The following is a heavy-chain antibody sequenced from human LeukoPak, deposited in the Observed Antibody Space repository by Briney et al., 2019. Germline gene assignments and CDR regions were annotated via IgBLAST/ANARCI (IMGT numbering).Heavy chain of an antibody. J-gene: IGHJ4*02. CDR1: GGSISTYY. Sequence: TSETLSLTCTVSGGSISTYYWSWIRQPPGKGLEWIGYIHYSGTTNYNPSLKNRVTISLDTSKNQFSLSLSSVTAADTAVYYCARMGGYSGYATHWGQGTLVTVSS. D-gene: IGHD5-12*01. CDR3: ARMGGYSGYATH. V-gene: IGHV4-59*08. CDR2: IHYSGTT.